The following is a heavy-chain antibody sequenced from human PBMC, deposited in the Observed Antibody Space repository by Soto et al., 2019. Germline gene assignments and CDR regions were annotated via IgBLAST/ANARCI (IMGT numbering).Heavy chain of an antibody. Sequence: LCRASCRDKVNIYSVDGLFQTQGEGLEWVSSISRILKIYYADSVKGRFTISRHSSMNTVYLQMDSLRAEDTAVYYCARDRQSSGWLDAFDIWGQGTMVTVSS. J-gene: IGHJ3*02. V-gene: IGHV3-21*04. D-gene: IGHD6-19*01. CDR2: ISRILKI. CDR1: RDKVNIYS. CDR3: ARDRQSSGWLDAFDI.